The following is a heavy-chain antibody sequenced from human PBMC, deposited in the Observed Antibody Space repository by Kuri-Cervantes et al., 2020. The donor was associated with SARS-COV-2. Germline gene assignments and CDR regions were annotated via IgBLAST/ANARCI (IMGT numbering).Heavy chain of an antibody. Sequence: GGSLRLSCVASGFTFSSYGMHWVRQAPGKGLEWVAFIRYDGSNKYYADSMKGRFTISRDNSKNTLYLQMNSLRAEDTAVYYCARSLSAYSYYYYYMDVWGKGTTVTVSS. CDR1: GFTFSSYG. J-gene: IGHJ6*03. D-gene: IGHD2-15*01. CDR3: ARSLSAYSYYYYYMDV. V-gene: IGHV3-30*02. CDR2: IRYDGSNK.